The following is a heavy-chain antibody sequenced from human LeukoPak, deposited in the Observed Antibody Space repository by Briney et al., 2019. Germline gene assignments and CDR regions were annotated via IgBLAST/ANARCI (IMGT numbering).Heavy chain of an antibody. CDR3: AKANSYSSSSYFDY. Sequence: GGSLRLSCAASGFTFDECAMHWVRQAPGKGLEWVSGISWNSGIIGYADSVKGRFTISRDNAKNPLYLQLNSLRPEDTALYYCAKANSYSSSSYFDYWGQGTLVTVSS. CDR2: ISWNSGII. CDR1: GFTFDECA. V-gene: IGHV3-9*01. J-gene: IGHJ4*02. D-gene: IGHD6-6*01.